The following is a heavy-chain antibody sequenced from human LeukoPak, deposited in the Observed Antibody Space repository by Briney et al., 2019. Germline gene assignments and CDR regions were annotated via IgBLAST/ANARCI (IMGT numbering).Heavy chain of an antibody. D-gene: IGHD3-10*01. Sequence: GGSLRLSCAAPGFTFSSYAMSWVRQAPGKGLEWVSAISGSGGSTYYADSVKGRFTISRDNSKSTLYLQMNSLRAEDTAVYYCAKDYVVRGVIRYFDYWGQGTLVTVSS. CDR1: GFTFSSYA. CDR2: ISGSGGST. V-gene: IGHV3-23*01. J-gene: IGHJ4*02. CDR3: AKDYVVRGVIRYFDY.